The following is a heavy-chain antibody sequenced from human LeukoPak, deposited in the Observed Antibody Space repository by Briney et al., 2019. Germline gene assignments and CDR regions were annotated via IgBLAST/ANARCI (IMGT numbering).Heavy chain of an antibody. J-gene: IGHJ4*02. CDR3: AKDLGDY. CDR1: GFTFSSYG. CDR2: ISYDGSNR. Sequence: GGSLRLSCAASGFTFSSYGMHWVRQAPGKGLEWVAVISYDGSNRYYADSVKGRFTISRDNSKNTLYLQMNSLRAEDTAVYYCAKDLGDYWGQGTLVTVSS. D-gene: IGHD7-27*01. V-gene: IGHV3-30*18.